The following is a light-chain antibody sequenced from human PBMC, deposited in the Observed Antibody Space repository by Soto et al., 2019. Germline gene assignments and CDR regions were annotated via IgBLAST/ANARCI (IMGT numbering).Light chain of an antibody. CDR1: QSVSSK. V-gene: IGKV3-15*01. CDR3: QQYNNWPLT. CDR2: GAS. J-gene: IGKJ4*01. Sequence: EIVMTQSPATLSVSPGERATLSCRASQSVSSKLGWYQQKPGQAPRLLIYGASTRATGIPARFSGSGSGTEFTLTISSLQSEDFAVYSCQQYNNWPLTFGGGTKLEIK.